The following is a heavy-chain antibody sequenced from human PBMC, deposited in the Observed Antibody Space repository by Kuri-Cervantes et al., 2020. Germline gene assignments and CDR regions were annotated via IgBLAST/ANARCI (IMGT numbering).Heavy chain of an antibody. J-gene: IGHJ4*02. D-gene: IGHD3-16*01. CDR1: GLTFSSYW. CDR2: INSDGSGT. CDR3: ARDGWGSDYFDY. Sequence: GESLKISCAASGLTFSSYWMHWVRQAPGKGLVWVSRINSDGSGTSYADSVKGRFTISRDNAKNTLYLQMSSLRAEDTAVYYCARDGWGSDYFDYWGQGTLVTVLL. V-gene: IGHV3-74*01.